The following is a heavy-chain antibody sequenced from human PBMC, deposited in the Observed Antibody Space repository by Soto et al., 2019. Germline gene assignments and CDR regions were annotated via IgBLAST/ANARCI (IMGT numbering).Heavy chain of an antibody. CDR1: GFTFSGSA. CDR2: IRSKANSCAT. J-gene: IGHJ6*02. V-gene: IGHV3-73*02. D-gene: IGHD3-22*01. CDR3: TSSALIDYYYYYGMDV. Sequence: EVQLVESGGGLVQPGGSLKLSCAASGFTFSGSAMHWVRQASGKGLEWVGRIRSKANSCATAYAASVKGRFTISRDDSKNTAYLQMNSLKTEDTAVYYCTSSALIDYYYYYGMDVWGQGTTVTVSS.